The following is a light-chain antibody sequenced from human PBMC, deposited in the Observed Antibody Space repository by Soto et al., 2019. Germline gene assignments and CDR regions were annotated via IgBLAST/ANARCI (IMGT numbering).Light chain of an antibody. J-gene: IGKJ1*01. V-gene: IGKV3-15*01. Sequence: EIVMTQSPATLSVPPVEIATLSFSASQSVSSNLAWYQQKPGQAPRLLIYGASTRATGIPARFSGSGSGTEFTLTISSLQSEDFAVYYCQQYNNWLWKCGQGTKGDIK. CDR2: GAS. CDR1: QSVSSN. CDR3: QQYNNWLWK.